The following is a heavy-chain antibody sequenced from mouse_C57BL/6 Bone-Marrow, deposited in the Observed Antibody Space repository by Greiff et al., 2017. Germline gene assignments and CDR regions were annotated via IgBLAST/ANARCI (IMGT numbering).Heavy chain of an antibody. V-gene: IGHV1-74*01. CDR3: AMSNGRSYVGY. D-gene: IGHD1-1*01. CDR1: GYTFTSYW. Sequence: QVQLQQPGAELVKPGASVKVSCKASGYTFTSYWMHWVKQRPGQGLEWIGRIHPSDSDTNYNQKFKGKATLTVDKSSSTAYMQLSSLTAEDAADYYCAMSNGRSYVGYWGQGTTLTVSS. CDR2: IHPSDSDT. J-gene: IGHJ2*01.